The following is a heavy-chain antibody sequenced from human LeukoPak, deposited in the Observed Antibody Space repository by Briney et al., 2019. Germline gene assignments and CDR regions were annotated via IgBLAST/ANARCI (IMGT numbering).Heavy chain of an antibody. J-gene: IGHJ6*02. CDR3: ARGAGGKPYYYYGMDV. D-gene: IGHD4-23*01. Sequence: ASVKVSCKASGYTFTGYYMHWVRQAPGHGLEWMGWINPNSGGTNYAQKFQGRVTMTRDTSISTAYMELSRLRSDDTAVYYCARGAGGKPYYYYGMDVWGRGTTVTVSS. CDR2: INPNSGGT. V-gene: IGHV1-2*02. CDR1: GYTFTGYY.